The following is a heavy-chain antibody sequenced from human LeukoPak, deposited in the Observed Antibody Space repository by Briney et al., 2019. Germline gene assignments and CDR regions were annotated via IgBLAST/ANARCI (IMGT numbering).Heavy chain of an antibody. V-gene: IGHV3-53*01. CDR2: IYSGGNA. D-gene: IGHD3-9*01. CDR1: GFTVSSTY. J-gene: IGHJ4*02. CDR3: ARGRTYEILTGNPENYFDY. Sequence: GGSLRLSCAVSGFTVSSTYMSWVRKAPGKGLEWVSVIYSGGNAFYADSVKGRFLISRDNPKNTLYLQMNSLRAEDTAVYYCARGRTYEILTGNPENYFDYWGQRALVTVSS.